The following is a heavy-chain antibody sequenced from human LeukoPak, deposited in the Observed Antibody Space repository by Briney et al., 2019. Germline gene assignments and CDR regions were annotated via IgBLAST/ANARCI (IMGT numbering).Heavy chain of an antibody. CDR2: ISAYNGNT. Sequence: ASVKVSCKASGGTFSSYAISWVRQAPGQGLEWMGWISAYNGNTNYAQKLQGRVTMTTDTSTSTAYMELRSLRSDDTAVYYCARDEAYDIIDYWGQGTLVTVSS. J-gene: IGHJ4*02. CDR1: GGTFSSYA. CDR3: ARDEAYDIIDY. D-gene: IGHD3-9*01. V-gene: IGHV1-18*01.